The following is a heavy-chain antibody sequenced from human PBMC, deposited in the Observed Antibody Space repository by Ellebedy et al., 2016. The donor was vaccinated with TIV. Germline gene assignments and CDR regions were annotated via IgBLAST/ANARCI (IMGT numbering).Heavy chain of an antibody. D-gene: IGHD5-12*01. CDR1: GYTLTELS. CDR2: FDPEDGET. Sequence: ASVKVSXXVSGYTLTELSMHWVRQAPGKGLEWMGGFDPEDGETIYAQKFQGRVTMTEDTSTDTAYMELSSLRSEDTAVYYCATGGYDFRGFDYWGQGTLVTVSS. J-gene: IGHJ4*02. CDR3: ATGGYDFRGFDY. V-gene: IGHV1-24*01.